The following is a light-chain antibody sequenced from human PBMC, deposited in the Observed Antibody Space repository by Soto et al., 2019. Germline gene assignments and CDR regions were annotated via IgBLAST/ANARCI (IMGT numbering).Light chain of an antibody. CDR3: QQSYTTPLT. CDR2: GAN. Sequence: DIQMTQSPSTLSASVGDRVTITCRASQSISSWLAWYQQKPGKAPRFLIYGANSLESGVPLRFSGSGSRTDFTLTIDNLQPEDFATYYCQQSYTTPLTFGGG. CDR1: QSISSW. J-gene: IGKJ4*01. V-gene: IGKV1-39*01.